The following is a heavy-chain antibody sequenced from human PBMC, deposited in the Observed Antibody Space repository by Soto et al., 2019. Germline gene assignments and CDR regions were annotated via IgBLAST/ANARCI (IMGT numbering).Heavy chain of an antibody. D-gene: IGHD4-17*01. J-gene: IGHJ4*02. V-gene: IGHV4-39*01. CDR2: IYYSGST. CDR3: ATDFSNYGTFDY. Sequence: SETLSLTCTVSGGSISSSSYYWGWIRQPPGKGLEWIGSIYYSGSTYYNPSLKSRVTISVDTSKNQFSLKLSSVTAADTAVYYCATDFSNYGTFDYWGQGALVTVSS. CDR1: GGSISSSSYY.